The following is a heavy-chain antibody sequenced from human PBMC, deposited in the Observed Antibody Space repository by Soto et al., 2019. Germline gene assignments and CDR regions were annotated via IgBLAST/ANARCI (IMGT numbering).Heavy chain of an antibody. CDR2: IIPTFGRT. CDR3: ARDPLSSFAMDV. Sequence: SGKVSCKASGDTFSSYAISWVRQAPGKGLEWMGKIIPTFGRTNYAQKFQGRLTISADDSTSTAYMELSSLLSEDTAVYYCARDPLSSFAMDVWGQGTTVTVS. D-gene: IGHD3-10*02. V-gene: IGHV1-69*13. CDR1: GDTFSSYA. J-gene: IGHJ6*02.